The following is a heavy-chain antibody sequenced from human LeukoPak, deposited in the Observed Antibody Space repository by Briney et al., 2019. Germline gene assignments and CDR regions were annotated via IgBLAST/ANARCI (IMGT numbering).Heavy chain of an antibody. J-gene: IGHJ1*01. CDR2: ISYDGSNK. Sequence: GGSLRLSCAASGFTFNSYAMHWVRQAPGKGLEWVAAISYDGSNKNYGDSVKGRFTISRDNSKNTLYLQMNSLSAEDTAVYYCARSVVTATPHYFQHWGQGTLVTVSS. D-gene: IGHD2-21*02. CDR3: ARSVVTATPHYFQH. V-gene: IGHV3-30*04. CDR1: GFTFNSYA.